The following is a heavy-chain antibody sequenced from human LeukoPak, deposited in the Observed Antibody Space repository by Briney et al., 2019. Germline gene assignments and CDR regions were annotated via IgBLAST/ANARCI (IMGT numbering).Heavy chain of an antibody. J-gene: IGHJ6*03. V-gene: IGHV4-59*08. Sequence: SETLSLTCTVSGGSITSHYCIWIRQPPGKGLEWIGSFYQSGSTNYNPSLKSRVTISVDTSKNLFSLQLTSVTAADTAVYYCASHNSGWYNYYMDVWGAGTTVTVSS. D-gene: IGHD6-19*01. CDR1: GGSITSHY. CDR2: FYQSGST. CDR3: ASHNSGWYNYYMDV.